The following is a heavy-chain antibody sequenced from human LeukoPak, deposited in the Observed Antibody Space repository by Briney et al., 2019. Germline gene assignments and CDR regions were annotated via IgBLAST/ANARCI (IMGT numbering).Heavy chain of an antibody. CDR2: LSYDGSNK. CDR1: GFTFDDSA. J-gene: IGHJ4*02. D-gene: IGHD3-10*01. Sequence: PGGSLRLSCAASGFTFDDSAMHCVRRAPVHCLWWLSLLSYDGSNKYYADSVKGRFTISRDNSKNTLYLQMNSLRAEDTAVYYCAKDPRDYGSGATYFDYWGQGTLVTVSS. CDR3: AKDPRDYGSGATYFDY. V-gene: IGHV3-30*02.